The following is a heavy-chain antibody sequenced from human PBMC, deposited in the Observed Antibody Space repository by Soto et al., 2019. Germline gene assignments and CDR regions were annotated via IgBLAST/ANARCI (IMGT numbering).Heavy chain of an antibody. CDR3: ARLTTMIISLNMDV. Sequence: SETLSLTCTVSGGSISSGDNYWSWIRQPPGKGLEWIGFIYYNGSTYYSPSLKSRLTMSVDTSKNQFSLRLSSLTAADAAMYYCARLTTMIISLNMDVWGQGTTVTVSS. J-gene: IGHJ6*02. D-gene: IGHD3-22*01. CDR2: IYYNGST. V-gene: IGHV4-30-4*01. CDR1: GGSISSGDNY.